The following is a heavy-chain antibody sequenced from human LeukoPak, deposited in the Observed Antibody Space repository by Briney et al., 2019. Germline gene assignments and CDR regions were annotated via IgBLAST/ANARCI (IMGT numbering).Heavy chain of an antibody. Sequence: ASVKVSCKASGYTFTGYYMHWVRQAPGQGLEWMGWINPNSGGTNYAQKFQGRVTMTRDTSISTAYMELSRLRSDDTAVYYCARPIALGDYFDYWGQGTLVTVSS. J-gene: IGHJ4*02. D-gene: IGHD6-19*01. CDR1: GYTFTGYY. CDR2: INPNSGGT. V-gene: IGHV1-2*02. CDR3: ARPIALGDYFDY.